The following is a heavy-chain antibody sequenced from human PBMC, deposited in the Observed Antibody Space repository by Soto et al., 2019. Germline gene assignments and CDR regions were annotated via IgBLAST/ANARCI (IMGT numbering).Heavy chain of an antibody. CDR1: GGSISTYY. D-gene: IGHD6-13*01. CDR2: IDTSGNT. Sequence: SETLSLTCTVFGGSISTYYWSWIRQPAGKGLVWIGRIDTSGNTNYNPSLKSRVTMSVDTSKKQLSLKLTSVTAADTAVYYCARYSSNWFQTEGMDVWGQGTTVTVSS. J-gene: IGHJ6*02. V-gene: IGHV4-4*07. CDR3: ARYSSNWFQTEGMDV.